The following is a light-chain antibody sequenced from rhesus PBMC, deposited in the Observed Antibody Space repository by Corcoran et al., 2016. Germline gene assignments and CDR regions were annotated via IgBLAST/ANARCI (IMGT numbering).Light chain of an antibody. CDR1: QRISSW. CDR2: KAS. V-gene: IGKV1-22*01. Sequence: DIQMTQSPSSLSASVGDTVTITCRASQRISSWLAWYQQKPGKTPKLLIYKASTLKSGVPSRFSGSGTGTDFTFTISSLQSEDFATYYCQQYSSSPYSFGQGTKVEIK. J-gene: IGKJ2*01. CDR3: QQYSSSPYS.